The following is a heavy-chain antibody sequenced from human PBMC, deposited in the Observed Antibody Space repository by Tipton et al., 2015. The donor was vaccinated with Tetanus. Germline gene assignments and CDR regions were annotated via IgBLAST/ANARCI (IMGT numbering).Heavy chain of an antibody. CDR2: ISYTGRT. V-gene: IGHV4-39*02. Sequence: GLVKPSETLSLTCIVSGGSMSGSGHYGAWVRQSPGKGLEWIGSISYTGRTYYSPSLKSRVTMSVDTSKKDFSVRRGSVTAADTAVYYCARLREIVSRSGWAFDHWGQGILVTVSS. J-gene: IGHJ4*02. CDR1: GGSMSGSGHY. CDR3: ARLREIVSRSGWAFDH. D-gene: IGHD5/OR15-5a*01.